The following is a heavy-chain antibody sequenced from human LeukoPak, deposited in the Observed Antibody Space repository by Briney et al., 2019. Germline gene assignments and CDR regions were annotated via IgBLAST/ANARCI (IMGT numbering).Heavy chain of an antibody. Sequence: ASVKVSCKASGYTFTSYYMHWVRQAPGQGLEWMGIINPSGGSTSYAQKFQGRVTMTRDTSTSTVYMELSSLRSEDTAVYYCARDRYSAYYYYGMDVWGQGTTVTVSS. CDR2: INPSGGST. V-gene: IGHV1-46*01. CDR1: GYTFTSYY. J-gene: IGHJ6*02. D-gene: IGHD6-13*01. CDR3: ARDRYSAYYYYGMDV.